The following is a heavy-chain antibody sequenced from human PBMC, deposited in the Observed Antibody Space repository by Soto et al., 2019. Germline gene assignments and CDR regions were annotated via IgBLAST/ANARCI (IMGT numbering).Heavy chain of an antibody. CDR2: VFYTGFT. Sequence: SETLSLTCTVSGASLNSADYYWGWLRQSPGKGPEWIGSVFYTGFTSYNPSLESRVSVSVDTSKNQFSLKVSGVSAADTAVYYCATSQKGYNWNYFDHWGQGALVTVSS. D-gene: IGHD1-20*01. CDR3: ATSQKGYNWNYFDH. V-gene: IGHV4-39*01. J-gene: IGHJ4*02. CDR1: GASLNSADYY.